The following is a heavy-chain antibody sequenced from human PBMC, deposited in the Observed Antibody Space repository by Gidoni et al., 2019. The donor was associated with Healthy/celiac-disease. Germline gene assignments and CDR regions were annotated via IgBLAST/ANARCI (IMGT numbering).Heavy chain of an antibody. J-gene: IGHJ1*01. CDR1: GFTFSSSA. CDR2: IRGSGGST. V-gene: IGHV3-23*01. CDR3: AKDLGQQWLVQGAEYFQH. D-gene: IGHD6-19*01. Sequence: EVQLLESGGGLVQPGGSLRLPCAASGFTFSSSAMRWVRQAPGKGLEWVSAIRGSGGSTYYADSVKGRLTSSRDNSKNTLYLQMNSLRAEDTAVYYCAKDLGQQWLVQGAEYFQHWGQGTLVTVSS.